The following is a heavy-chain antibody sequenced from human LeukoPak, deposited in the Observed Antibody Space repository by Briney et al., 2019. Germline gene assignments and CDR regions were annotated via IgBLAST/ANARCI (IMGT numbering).Heavy chain of an antibody. CDR1: GFTFSDYY. J-gene: IGHJ4*02. CDR3: ARTAVVITTAPGYFDY. V-gene: IGHV3-11*01. Sequence: GGSLRLSCAASGFTFSDYYMSWIRQAPGKGLEWVSYISSSGSTIYYADSVKGRFTISRGNAKNSLYLQMNSLRAEDTAVYYCARTAVVITTAPGYFDYWGQGTLVTVSS. CDR2: ISSSGSTI. D-gene: IGHD3-22*01.